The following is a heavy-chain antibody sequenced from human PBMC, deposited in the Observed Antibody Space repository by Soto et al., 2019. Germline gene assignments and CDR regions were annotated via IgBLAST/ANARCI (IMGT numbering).Heavy chain of an antibody. Sequence: QVQLVQSGAEVKKPGASVKVSCKASGYTFTSYGISWVRQAPGQGLEWMGWISAYNGNTNYAQKLQGRVTMTTDTPTSTSDMELRSLRADDTAVYYCAGDARSGSWYGYYYYYGMDVWGRGTTVTVS. CDR2: ISAYNGNT. D-gene: IGHD6-13*01. CDR3: AGDARSGSWYGYYYYYGMDV. CDR1: GYTFTSYG. V-gene: IGHV1-18*01. J-gene: IGHJ6*02.